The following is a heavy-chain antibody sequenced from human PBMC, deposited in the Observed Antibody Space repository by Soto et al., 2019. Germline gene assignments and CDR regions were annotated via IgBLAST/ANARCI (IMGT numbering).Heavy chain of an antibody. CDR3: AKGPGTTVVTPLDY. Sequence: GGSLRLSCAASGFTFSSYGMHWVRQAPGKGLEWVAVISYDGSNKYYADSVKGRFTISRDNSKNTLYLQMNSLRAEDTAVYYCAKGPGTTVVTPLDYWGQGTLVTVSS. CDR2: ISYDGSNK. D-gene: IGHD4-17*01. J-gene: IGHJ4*02. CDR1: GFTFSSYG. V-gene: IGHV3-30*18.